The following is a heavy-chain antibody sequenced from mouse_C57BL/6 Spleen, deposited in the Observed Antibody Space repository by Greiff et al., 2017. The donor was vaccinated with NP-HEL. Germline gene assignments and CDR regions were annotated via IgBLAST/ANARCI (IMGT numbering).Heavy chain of an antibody. V-gene: IGHV1-54*01. Sequence: VQVVESGAELVRPGTSVKVSCKASGYAFTNYLIEWVKQRPGQGLEWIGVINPGSGGTNYNEKFKGKATLTADKSSSTAYMQLSSLTSEDSAVYFCARPTVVARYFDVWGTGTTVTVSS. CDR1: GYAFTNYL. CDR3: ARPTVVARYFDV. J-gene: IGHJ1*03. CDR2: INPGSGGT. D-gene: IGHD1-1*01.